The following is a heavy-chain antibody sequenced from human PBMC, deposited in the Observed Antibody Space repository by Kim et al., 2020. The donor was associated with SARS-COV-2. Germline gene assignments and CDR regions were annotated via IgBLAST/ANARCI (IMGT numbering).Heavy chain of an antibody. CDR2: INHSGST. V-gene: IGHV4-34*01. D-gene: IGHD3-9*01. CDR3: AKLRYFDWLLS. Sequence: SETLSLTCAVYGGSFSGYYWSWIRQPPGKGLEWIGEINHSGSTNYNPSLKSRVTISVDTSKNQFSLKLSSVTAADTAVYYCAKLRYFDWLLSWGQGTLVTVSS. CDR1: GGSFSGYY. J-gene: IGHJ4*02.